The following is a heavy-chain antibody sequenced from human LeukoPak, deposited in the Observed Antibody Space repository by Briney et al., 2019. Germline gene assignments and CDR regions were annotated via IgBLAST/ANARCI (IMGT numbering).Heavy chain of an antibody. Sequence: SETLSLTCAVYGGSFSGYYWSWIRQPPGKGLEWIGEINHSGSTNYNPSLKSRVTISVDTSKNQFSLKLSSVTAADTAVYYCARGTRHPSHWGQGTLVTVSS. CDR3: ARGTRHPSH. J-gene: IGHJ4*02. D-gene: IGHD6-6*01. CDR1: GGSFSGYY. CDR2: INHSGST. V-gene: IGHV4-34*01.